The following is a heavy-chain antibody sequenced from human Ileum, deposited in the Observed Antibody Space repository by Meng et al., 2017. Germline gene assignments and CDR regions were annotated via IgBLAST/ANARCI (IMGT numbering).Heavy chain of an antibody. V-gene: IGHV4-61*01. CDR3: ARFYGSGTFEVHDY. Sequence: VQLQVSGPGLVRPSETLSLTCNVSGGSVSSASYYWSWIRQPPGKGLEWIGLIHYSGSRNYNPSLKSRVTMSVDTSKNQVSLRLTSVTAADTAVYYCARFYGSGTFEVHDYWGQGTLVTVSS. CDR1: GGSVSSASYY. J-gene: IGHJ4*02. D-gene: IGHD3-10*01. CDR2: IHYSGSR.